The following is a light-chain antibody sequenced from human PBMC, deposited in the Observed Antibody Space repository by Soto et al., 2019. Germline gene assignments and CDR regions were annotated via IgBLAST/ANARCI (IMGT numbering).Light chain of an antibody. Sequence: EIVLTQSPGTLSLSPGERATLSCRAIQSVSSNYLAWYQHKPGQAPRLLIYCPSSRATGIPERFSGSGSGTDFILTISRLEPEDFAVYYCQQYGSTLSWTFGQGTKVDIK. CDR1: QSVSSNY. J-gene: IGKJ1*01. CDR2: CPS. CDR3: QQYGSTLSWT. V-gene: IGKV3-20*01.